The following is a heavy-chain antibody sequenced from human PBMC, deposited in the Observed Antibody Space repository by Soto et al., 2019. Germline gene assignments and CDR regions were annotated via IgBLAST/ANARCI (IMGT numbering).Heavy chain of an antibody. Sequence: PGGSLRLSCAASGFTFSSYWIHWVRQAPGKGLVWVSRINSDGSSTIYADSAKGRFTISRDNAKNTLNLQMNSLRADDTAVYYCARAGPNYSSGCDYWGQGTLVTVSS. CDR2: INSDGSST. V-gene: IGHV3-74*01. CDR1: GFTFSSYW. J-gene: IGHJ4*02. D-gene: IGHD6-19*01. CDR3: ARAGPNYSSGCDY.